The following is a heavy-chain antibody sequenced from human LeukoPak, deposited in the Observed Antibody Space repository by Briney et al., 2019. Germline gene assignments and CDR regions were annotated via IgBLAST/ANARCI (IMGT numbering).Heavy chain of an antibody. CDR2: IYYSGST. V-gene: IGHV4-31*03. D-gene: IGHD3-10*01. J-gene: IGHJ5*02. CDR1: GGSISSGGYY. CDR3: ARRHYYGSGSYPNWFDP. Sequence: PSQTLSLTCTVSGGSISSGGYYWSWIRQHPGKGLEWIGYIYYSGSTYYNPSLKSRVTISVDTSKNQFSLKLSSVTAADTAVYYCARRHYYGSGSYPNWFDPWGQGTLVTVSS.